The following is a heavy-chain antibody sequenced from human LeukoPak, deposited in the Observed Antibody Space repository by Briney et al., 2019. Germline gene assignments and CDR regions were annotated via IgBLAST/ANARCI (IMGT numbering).Heavy chain of an antibody. D-gene: IGHD3-10*01. CDR1: GGSISNTEYY. V-gene: IGHV4-39*01. Sequence: SETLSLTCTVSGGSISNTEYYWSWIRQPPGKELEWIASTNYGGTTYYNPSLKSRVAISVDTSKNQFSLRLSSVTAADTAVYLCARYVVYGSGKYYFDYWGQGSLVTVSS. CDR3: ARYVVYGSGKYYFDY. J-gene: IGHJ4*02. CDR2: TNYGGTT.